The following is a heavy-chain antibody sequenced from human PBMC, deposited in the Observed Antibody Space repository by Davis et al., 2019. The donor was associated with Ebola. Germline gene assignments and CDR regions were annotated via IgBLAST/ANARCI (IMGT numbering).Heavy chain of an antibody. CDR1: GFTFNYAW. CDR2: IKSKSDGGTA. J-gene: IGHJ4*02. D-gene: IGHD2-2*01. Sequence: GESLKISCAASGFTFNYAWMTWVRQAPGKGLEWVGRIKSKSDGGTADYAAPVRGRFTISRDDSKNTLYLQMNSLKTEDTAVYYCARSSYQPDYWGQGTLVTVSS. CDR3: ARSSYQPDY. V-gene: IGHV3-15*01.